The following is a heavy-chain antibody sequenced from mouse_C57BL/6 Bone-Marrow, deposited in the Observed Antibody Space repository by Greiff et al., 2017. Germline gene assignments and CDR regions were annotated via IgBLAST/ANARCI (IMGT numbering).Heavy chain of an antibody. D-gene: IGHD2-3*01. J-gene: IGHJ4*01. CDR2: INPYNGGT. CDR3: ARWRRDGLYYAMDY. V-gene: IGHV1-19*01. Sequence: VQLQQSGPVLVKPGASVKMSCKASGYTFTDYYMNWVKQSHGKSLEWIGVINPYNGGTSYNQKFKGKATLTVDKSSSTAYMERNSLTSEDSAVYYCARWRRDGLYYAMDYWGQGTSVTFSS. CDR1: GYTFTDYY.